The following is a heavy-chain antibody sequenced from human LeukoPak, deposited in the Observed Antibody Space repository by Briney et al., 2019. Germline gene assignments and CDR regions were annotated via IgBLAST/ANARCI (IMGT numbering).Heavy chain of an antibody. CDR2: IYPGDSDT. D-gene: IGHD1-26*01. CDR3: ARQYCTVGGTTDS. J-gene: IGHJ5*01. V-gene: IGHV5-51*01. Sequence: GESLKISCKGSGFSFTSYWISWVRQMPGKGLEWMAIIYPGDSDTRYSPSFQGQFTISADKSISTSYLQWNSLQASDTPFYYCARQYCTVGGTTDSWAEGSEVSVSS. CDR1: GFSFTSYW.